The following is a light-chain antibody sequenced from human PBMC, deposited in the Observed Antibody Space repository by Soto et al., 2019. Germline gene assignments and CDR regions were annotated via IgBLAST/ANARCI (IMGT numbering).Light chain of an antibody. Sequence: QSALTQPASVSGSPGQSLTISCTGTSSDVGGYNYVSWYQQHPGKAPKLMIYDVSNRPSGVSNRFSGSKFGNTASLTISGLQAEDEADYSCSSYTSSSTLVFGGGNQLTVL. CDR1: SSDVGGYNY. CDR2: DVS. V-gene: IGLV2-14*01. CDR3: SSYTSSSTLV. J-gene: IGLJ2*01.